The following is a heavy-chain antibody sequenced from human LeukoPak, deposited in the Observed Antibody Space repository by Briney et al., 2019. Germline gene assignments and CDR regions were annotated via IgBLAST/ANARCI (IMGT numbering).Heavy chain of an antibody. D-gene: IGHD3-22*01. CDR3: ARVMKGLYYHDSSGYNRPFDY. CDR1: GFTFSSYT. Sequence: GGSLRLSCAASGFTFSSYTMNWVRQAPGKGLEWVSAISGSGGSTYYADSVKGRFTISRDNAKNSLYLQMNSLRAEDTAVYYCARVMKGLYYHDSSGYNRPFDYWGQGTLVTVSS. V-gene: IGHV3-21*01. CDR2: ISGSGGST. J-gene: IGHJ4*02.